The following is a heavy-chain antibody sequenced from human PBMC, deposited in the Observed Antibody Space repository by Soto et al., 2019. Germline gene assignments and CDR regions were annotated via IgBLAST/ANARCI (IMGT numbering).Heavy chain of an antibody. CDR2: IIPIFGTA. CDR3: ASTGIAARREYYFDY. Sequence: QVQLVQSGAEVKKPGSSVKVSCKASGGTFSSYAISWVRQAPGQGLEWMGGIIPIFGTANYAQKFQGRVTITADESTRTAYMELSSLRSEDTAVYYCASTGIAARREYYFDYWGQGTLVTVSS. CDR1: GGTFSSYA. V-gene: IGHV1-69*01. J-gene: IGHJ4*02. D-gene: IGHD6-6*01.